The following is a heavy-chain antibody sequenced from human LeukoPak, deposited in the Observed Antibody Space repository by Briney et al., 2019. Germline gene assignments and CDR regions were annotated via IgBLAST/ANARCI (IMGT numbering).Heavy chain of an antibody. J-gene: IGHJ3*02. V-gene: IGHV1-69*13. CDR1: GGTFSSYA. D-gene: IGHD3-22*01. Sequence: SVKVSCKASGGTFSSYAISWVRQAPGQGLEWMGGIIPIFGTANYAQKFQGRVTITADESTSTAYMELSSLRSEDTAVYYCARIVGDSSGAFDIWGQGTMVTVSS. CDR3: ARIVGDSSGAFDI. CDR2: IIPIFGTA.